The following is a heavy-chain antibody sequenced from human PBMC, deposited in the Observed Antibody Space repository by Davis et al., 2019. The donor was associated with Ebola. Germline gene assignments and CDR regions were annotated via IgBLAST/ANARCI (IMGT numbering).Heavy chain of an antibody. CDR1: GFTFSSCG. Sequence: GESLKISCAASGFTFSSCGMHWVRQAPGKGLEWVAFIWYNGSKKFYADSVKGRFTISRDNSKNTLYLQMNSLRADDTAVYFCARDRYFNSSGYWGYFHHWGQGTLATVSS. CDR3: ARDRYFNSSGYWGYFHH. J-gene: IGHJ1*01. CDR2: IWYNGSKK. V-gene: IGHV3-33*01. D-gene: IGHD3-22*01.